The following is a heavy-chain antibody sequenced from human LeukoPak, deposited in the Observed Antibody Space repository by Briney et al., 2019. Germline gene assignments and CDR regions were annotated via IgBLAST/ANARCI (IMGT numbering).Heavy chain of an antibody. Sequence: SETLSLTCAVYGGSFSGYCWSWIRQPPGKGLEWIGEINHSGSTNYNPSLKSRVTISVDTSKNPFSLKLSSVTAPDTAVYYCAREGPSGYDSYYYYGMDVWGQGTTVTVSS. V-gene: IGHV4-34*01. D-gene: IGHD5-12*01. J-gene: IGHJ6*02. CDR1: GGSFSGYC. CDR3: AREGPSGYDSYYYYGMDV. CDR2: INHSGST.